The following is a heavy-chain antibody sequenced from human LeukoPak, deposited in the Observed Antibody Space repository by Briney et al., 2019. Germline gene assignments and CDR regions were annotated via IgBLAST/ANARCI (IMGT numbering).Heavy chain of an antibody. CDR2: ITQDGSAK. Sequence: GGSLRLSCAASGFTFSNCWMTWVRQAPGKGLEWVASITQDGSAKFYVDSVKGRFTTSRDNAKNSLYLQMNSLRAEDTAVYYCAKDHLSASSSSRRFDYWGQGTLVTVSS. V-gene: IGHV3-7*01. CDR1: GFTFSNCW. J-gene: IGHJ4*02. CDR3: AKDHLSASSSSRRFDY. D-gene: IGHD6-6*01.